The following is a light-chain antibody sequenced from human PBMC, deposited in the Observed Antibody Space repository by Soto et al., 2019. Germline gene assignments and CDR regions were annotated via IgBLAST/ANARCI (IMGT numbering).Light chain of an antibody. CDR3: QHYDGSPLT. J-gene: IGKJ4*01. CDR2: GAS. CDR1: QSISSAH. Sequence: EVMLTQSPGTLSLSPGERGTLSCRASQSISSAHLVWYQQKPGQAPRLLIYGASSRATGIPDRFSGSGSGTDFTLTISRLEPEEFAVYYCQHYDGSPLTFGGGTKVELK. V-gene: IGKV3-20*01.